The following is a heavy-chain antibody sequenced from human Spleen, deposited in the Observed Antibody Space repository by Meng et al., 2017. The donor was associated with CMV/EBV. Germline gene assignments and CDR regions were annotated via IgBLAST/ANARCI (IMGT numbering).Heavy chain of an antibody. CDR1: GFTFSDHY. J-gene: IGHJ4*02. V-gene: IGHV3-72*01. CDR3: ARLDFWSGFDC. D-gene: IGHD3-3*01. CDR2: IANRSDGYTT. Sequence: GGSLRLSCVASGFTFSDHYMDWIRQAPGKGLEWVGRIANRSDGYTTKYAASVKGRFTISRDDSKNTFYLQMNSLKTEDTAVYYCARLDFWSGFDCWGQGKLVTVSS.